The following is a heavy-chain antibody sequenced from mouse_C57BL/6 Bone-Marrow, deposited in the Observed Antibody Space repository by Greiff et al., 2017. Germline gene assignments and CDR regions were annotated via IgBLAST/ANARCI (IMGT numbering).Heavy chain of an antibody. CDR2: IYPTSGRT. V-gene: IGHV1-55*01. Sequence: QVQLQQPGAELVKPGASVKMSCKASGYTFTSYWITWVKQRPGQGLEWIGDIYPTSGRTNYNEKFKRKAILTVDTSSNTAYMQLSSLTSEDSAVFYCARSGPLGRSVDYWGQGTTLTVSS. CDR1: GYTFTSYW. J-gene: IGHJ2*01. CDR3: ARSGPLGRSVDY. D-gene: IGHD4-1*01.